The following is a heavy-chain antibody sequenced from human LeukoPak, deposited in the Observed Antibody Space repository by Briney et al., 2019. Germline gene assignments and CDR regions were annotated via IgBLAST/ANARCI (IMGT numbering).Heavy chain of an antibody. CDR1: GFTFSDYD. V-gene: IGHV3-21*01. CDR3: ARHTRPGNSGYENAFDI. D-gene: IGHD5-12*01. J-gene: IGHJ3*02. Sequence: GGSLRLSCAASGFTFSDYDMSWVRQAPGKGLEWVSSMTTTSSYMYYADSVKGRFTISRDNAKNSLYLQMNSLRAEDTAVYYCARHTRPGNSGYENAFDIWGQGTMVTVSS. CDR2: MTTTSSYM.